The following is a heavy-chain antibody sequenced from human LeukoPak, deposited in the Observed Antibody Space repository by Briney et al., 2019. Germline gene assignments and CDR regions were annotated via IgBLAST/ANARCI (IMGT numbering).Heavy chain of an antibody. J-gene: IGHJ4*02. CDR2: IYYSGST. Sequence: SETLSLTCTVSGGSISSSSYYWGWIRQPPGKGLEWIGSIYYSGSTYYNPSLKSRVTISVDTSKNQFSLKLSSVTAADTAVYYCARDLNGIAAAGTWDYFDYWGQGTLVTVSS. D-gene: IGHD6-13*01. CDR3: ARDLNGIAAAGTWDYFDY. CDR1: GGSISSSSYY. V-gene: IGHV4-39*07.